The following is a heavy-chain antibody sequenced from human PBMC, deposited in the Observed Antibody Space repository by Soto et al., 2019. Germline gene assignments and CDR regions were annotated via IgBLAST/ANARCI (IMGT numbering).Heavy chain of an antibody. V-gene: IGHV1-3*01. CDR1: GYTFTSYA. Sequence: ASVKVSCKASGYTFTSYAMHWVRRAPGQRLEWMGWINAGNGNTKYSQKFQGRVTITRDTSASTAYMELSSLRSEDTAVYYCASYSSSYDAFDIWGQGTMVTVSS. J-gene: IGHJ3*02. D-gene: IGHD6-13*01. CDR2: INAGNGNT. CDR3: ASYSSSYDAFDI.